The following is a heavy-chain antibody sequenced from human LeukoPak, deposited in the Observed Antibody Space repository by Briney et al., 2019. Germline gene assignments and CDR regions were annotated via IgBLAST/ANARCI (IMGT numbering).Heavy chain of an antibody. CDR3: ARLVHYDFWSGLDDY. CDR1: GYSLTSYW. J-gene: IGHJ4*02. CDR2: IYPGDSDT. V-gene: IGHV5-51*01. D-gene: IGHD3-3*01. Sequence: GESLKISCRGSGYSLTSYWIGWVRQMPGKGLEWMGIIYPGDSDTRYSPSFQGQVTISADKSISTAYLQWSSLKASDTAMYYCARLVHYDFWSGLDDYWGQGTLVTVSS.